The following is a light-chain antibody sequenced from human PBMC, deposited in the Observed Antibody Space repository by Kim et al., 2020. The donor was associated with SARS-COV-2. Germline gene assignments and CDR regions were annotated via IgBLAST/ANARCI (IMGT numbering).Light chain of an antibody. CDR2: DVS. J-gene: IGLJ3*02. V-gene: IGLV2-14*03. Sequence: QSALTQPASVSGSPGQSITISCTGTSSDVGGYNYVSLYQQHPGKAPKLMIYDVSKRPSGVSNRFSGSKSGNTASLTISGLQAEDEADYYCSSYAGSSTWVFGGGTKLTVL. CDR1: SSDVGGYNY. CDR3: SSYAGSSTWV.